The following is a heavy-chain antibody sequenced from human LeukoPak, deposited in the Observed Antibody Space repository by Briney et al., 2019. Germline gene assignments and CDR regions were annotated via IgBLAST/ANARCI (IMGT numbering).Heavy chain of an antibody. D-gene: IGHD3-3*01. CDR2: ISAYNGNT. CDR1: GYTFTSYG. Sequence: ASVKVSCKASGYTFTSYGISWVRQAPGQGLEWMGWISAYNGNTNYAQKLQGRVTMTTDTSTSTAYMELRSLRSDDTAVYYCARDLGFITIFGVATSDYWGQGTLVTVSS. CDR3: ARDLGFITIFGVATSDY. V-gene: IGHV1-18*01. J-gene: IGHJ4*02.